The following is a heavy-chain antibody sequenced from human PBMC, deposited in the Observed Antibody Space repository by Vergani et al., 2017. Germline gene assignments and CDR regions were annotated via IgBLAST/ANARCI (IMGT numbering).Heavy chain of an antibody. D-gene: IGHD2-2*02. CDR2: ISAYNGNT. CDR1: GYTFSSYG. CDR3: AKDDCSSTICYTDFGLDY. Sequence: HVEMVQSGAEAKKPGASVKVSCKASGYTFSSYGVTWVRQAPGQGLEWMGWISAYNGNTIYAQKFQGRVSMTTDTSTSTAYMELRNLKSDDTAVYYCAKDDCSSTICYTDFGLDYWGQGTLVTVSS. V-gene: IGHV1-18*01. J-gene: IGHJ4*02.